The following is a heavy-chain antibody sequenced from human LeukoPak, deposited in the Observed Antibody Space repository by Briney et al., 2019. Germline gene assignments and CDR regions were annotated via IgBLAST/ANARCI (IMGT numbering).Heavy chain of an antibody. D-gene: IGHD5-18*01. V-gene: IGHV4-34*01. CDR3: ARVGQGYSYGHQDY. Sequence: PSETLSLTCAVYGGSFSGYYWSWIRQPPGKGLEWIGEINHSGSTNYNPSLKSRVTISVDTSKNQFSLKLSSVTAADTAVYYCARVGQGYSYGHQDYWGQGTLVTVSS. CDR2: INHSGST. J-gene: IGHJ4*02. CDR1: GGSFSGYY.